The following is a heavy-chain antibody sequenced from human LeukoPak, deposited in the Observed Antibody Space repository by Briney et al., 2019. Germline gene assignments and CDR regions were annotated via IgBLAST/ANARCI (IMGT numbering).Heavy chain of an antibody. V-gene: IGHV3-53*01. J-gene: IGHJ4*02. CDR2: IYSGGYT. Sequence: GGSLRLSCAASGFSVSSNYMSWVRQAPGKGLEWVSLIYSGGYTYYADSVKGRFTISRDTSKNMLFLQMNSLSAEDTAVYYRVRQRYYYDSSGPYFDHWGQGTLVTVSS. D-gene: IGHD3-22*01. CDR3: VRQRYYYDSSGPYFDH. CDR1: GFSVSSNY.